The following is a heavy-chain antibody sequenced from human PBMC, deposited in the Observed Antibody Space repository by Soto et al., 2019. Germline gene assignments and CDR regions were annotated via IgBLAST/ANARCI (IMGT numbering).Heavy chain of an antibody. CDR2: ICHSGST. Sequence: TLALIGPASLASIISGPHSRSWIRQPRGTDLGWIGYICHSGSTSYNPSLKSRVTISVDSSKNQFSLSLNPVTAADTPVYYCARPAQCAWDVCDGNYFESWAHGTLVTVSA. CDR3: ARPAQCAWDVCDGNYFES. J-gene: IGHJ5*01. D-gene: IGHD1-7*01. CDR1: LASIISGPHS. V-gene: IGHV4-30-2*01.